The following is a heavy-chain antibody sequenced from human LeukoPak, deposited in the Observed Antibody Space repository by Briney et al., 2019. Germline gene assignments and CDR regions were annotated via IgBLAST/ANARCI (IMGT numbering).Heavy chain of an antibody. V-gene: IGHV4-39*07. CDR2: IYYSGST. CDR1: GGSISSSSYY. Sequence: SETLSLTCTVSGGSISSSSYYWGWIRQPPGKGLEWIGSIYYSGSTDYNPSLKSRVTVSLDTSKNQFSLKLSSVTAADTAVYYCARARAYFDWGQGTLVTVSS. CDR3: ARARAYFD. D-gene: IGHD3-9*01. J-gene: IGHJ4*02.